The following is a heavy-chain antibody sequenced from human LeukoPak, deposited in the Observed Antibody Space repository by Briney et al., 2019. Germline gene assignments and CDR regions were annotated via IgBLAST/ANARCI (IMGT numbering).Heavy chain of an antibody. CDR1: GYTFTSYD. V-gene: IGHV1-8*01. J-gene: IGHJ5*02. CDR3: ARDNSVRDEAWWFNP. CDR2: MNPNSGNT. D-gene: IGHD5-24*01. Sequence: ASVKVSCKASGYTFTSYDINWVRQATGQGLEWKGWMNPNSGNTGYAQKFQGRVTMTRNTSISTAYMELSSLRSEDTAVYYCARDNSVRDEAWWFNPWGQGTLVTVSS.